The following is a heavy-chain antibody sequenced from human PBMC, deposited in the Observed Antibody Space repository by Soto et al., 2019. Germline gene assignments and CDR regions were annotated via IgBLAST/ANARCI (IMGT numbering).Heavy chain of an antibody. CDR3: ARAVGGPLASHYFDY. J-gene: IGHJ4*02. CDR1: GGTFSSYA. V-gene: IGHV1-69*13. D-gene: IGHD3-16*01. CDR2: IIPIFGTA. Sequence: SVKVSCKASGGTFSSYAISWVRQAPGQGLEWMGGIIPIFGTANYAQKFQGRVTITADESTSTAYMELSSLRSEDTAVYYCARAVGGPLASHYFDYWGREPWSPSPQ.